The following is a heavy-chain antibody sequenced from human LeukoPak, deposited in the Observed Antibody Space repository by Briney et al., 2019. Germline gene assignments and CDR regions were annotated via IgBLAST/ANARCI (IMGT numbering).Heavy chain of an antibody. CDR1: GYTFTAYY. V-gene: IGHV1-2*02. CDR3: ARDDFGFGGLYYFDY. D-gene: IGHD3-10*01. J-gene: IGHJ4*02. CDR2: INPNNGGT. Sequence: APVKVSCKASGYTFTAYYIHWVRQAPGQGLEWMGWINPNNGGTKYAQKFQGRVTMTRDTSISTVYMELSRLKSDDTAVYYCARDDFGFGGLYYFDYWGRGTLVTVSS.